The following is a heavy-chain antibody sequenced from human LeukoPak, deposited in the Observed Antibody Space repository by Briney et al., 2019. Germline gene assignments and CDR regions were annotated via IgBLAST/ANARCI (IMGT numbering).Heavy chain of an antibody. CDR2: IYTSGST. D-gene: IGHD3-9*01. V-gene: IGHV4-4*07. Sequence: SETLSLTCTVSGGSISGSYWVWIRQPAGKGLEWIGRIYTSGSTNYNPSLKSRVTMSVDTSKNQFSLKLSSVTAADTAVYYCARDGADYDILTEYGMDVWGQGTTVTVSS. CDR1: GGSISGSY. J-gene: IGHJ6*02. CDR3: ARDGADYDILTEYGMDV.